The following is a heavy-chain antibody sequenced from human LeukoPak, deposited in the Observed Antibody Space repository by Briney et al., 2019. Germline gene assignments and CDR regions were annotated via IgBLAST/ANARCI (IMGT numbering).Heavy chain of an antibody. CDR2: INPNIGDT. D-gene: IGHD5-24*01. Sequence: GASVKVSCKASGYTFTGYYMHWVRQAPGQGLEWMGWINPNIGDTNYAPKFQGRVTMTRDTSITTAYMELSRLRSDDTAVYYCARVEMATITVDYWGQGTLVTVSS. CDR1: GYTFTGYY. CDR3: ARVEMATITVDY. V-gene: IGHV1-2*02. J-gene: IGHJ4*02.